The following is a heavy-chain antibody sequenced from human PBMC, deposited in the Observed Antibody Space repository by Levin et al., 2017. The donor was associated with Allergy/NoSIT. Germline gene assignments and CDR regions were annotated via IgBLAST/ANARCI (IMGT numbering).Heavy chain of an antibody. V-gene: IGHV3-23*01. CDR2: ISGSGGST. J-gene: IGHJ4*02. Sequence: GESLKISCAASGFTFSSYAMSWVRQAPGKGLEWVSAISGSGGSTYYADSVKGRFTISRDNSKNTLYLQMNSLRAEDTAVYYCAKRVGDGYNYEEEYYFDYWGQGTLVTVSS. CDR3: AKRVGDGYNYEEEYYFDY. D-gene: IGHD5-24*01. CDR1: GFTFSSYA.